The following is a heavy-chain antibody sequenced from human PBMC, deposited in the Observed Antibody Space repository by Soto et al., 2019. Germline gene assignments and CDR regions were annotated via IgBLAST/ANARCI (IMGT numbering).Heavy chain of an antibody. CDR3: ARDPLAVGYFDY. J-gene: IGHJ4*02. CDR2: IYYSGST. CDR1: GGSISSGGYY. Sequence: SETLSLTCTVSGGSISSGGYYWSWIRQHPGKGLEWIGYIYYSGSTYYNPSLKSRVTISVDTSKNQFSLKLSSVTAADTAVYYCARDPLAVGYFDYWGQATLVTVSS. V-gene: IGHV4-31*03.